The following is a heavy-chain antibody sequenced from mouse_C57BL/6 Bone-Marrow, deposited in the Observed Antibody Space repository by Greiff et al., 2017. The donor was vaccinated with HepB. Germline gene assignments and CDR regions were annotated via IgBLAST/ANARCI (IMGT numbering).Heavy chain of an antibody. V-gene: IGHV14-4*01. J-gene: IGHJ4*01. Sequence: VQLKESGAELVRPGASVKLSCTASGFNIKDDYMHWVKQRPEQGLEWIGWIDPENGDTEYASKFQGKATITADTSSNTAYLQLSSLTSEDTAVYYCFTTVVATNAMDYWGQGTSVTVSS. D-gene: IGHD1-1*01. CDR1: GFNIKDDY. CDR2: IDPENGDT. CDR3: FTTVVATNAMDY.